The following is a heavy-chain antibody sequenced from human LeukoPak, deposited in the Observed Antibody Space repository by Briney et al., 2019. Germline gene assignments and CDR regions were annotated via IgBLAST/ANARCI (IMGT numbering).Heavy chain of an antibody. CDR3: ARDADCSGGSCHQAQYYYGMDV. J-gene: IGHJ6*02. V-gene: IGHV1-46*01. CDR2: INPTGGST. D-gene: IGHD2-15*01. Sequence: ASVKVSCKASGYTFSSFYMHWVRQAPGQGLEWMRIINPTGGSTSYAQKFQGRVTMTTDTSTSTVYMELSSLRSEDTAVYYCARDADCSGGSCHQAQYYYGMDVWGQGTRVTVSS. CDR1: GYTFSSFY.